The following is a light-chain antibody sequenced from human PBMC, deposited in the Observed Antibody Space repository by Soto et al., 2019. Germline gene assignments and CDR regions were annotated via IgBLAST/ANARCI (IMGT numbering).Light chain of an antibody. J-gene: IGKJ1*01. Sequence: IQMTQSPLSLSASVGDRVTIACRASQDIGKDLGWYQQKPGEPPELLISVASSLESGVPSMFSGSGFGSYFNLTISNLQPEDFATYYCLQDYNYPRTFGQGTKVDIK. CDR1: QDIGKD. CDR2: VAS. V-gene: IGKV1-6*01. CDR3: LQDYNYPRT.